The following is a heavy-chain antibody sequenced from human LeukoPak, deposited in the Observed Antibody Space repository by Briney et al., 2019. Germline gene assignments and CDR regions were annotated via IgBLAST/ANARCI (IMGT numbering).Heavy chain of an antibody. CDR2: ISFDGSNR. CDR1: GFTFDTYA. J-gene: IGHJ5*02. Sequence: GGSLRLSCAASGFTFDTYAIHWVRQAPGKGLEWVAVISFDGSNRYYADSVKGRFTISRDNSKNTVYLQMTSLRTEDTAVYYCAKDAHTYGNNWLDPWGQGTLVTVSS. CDR3: AKDAHTYGNNWLDP. V-gene: IGHV3-30*18. D-gene: IGHD5-18*01.